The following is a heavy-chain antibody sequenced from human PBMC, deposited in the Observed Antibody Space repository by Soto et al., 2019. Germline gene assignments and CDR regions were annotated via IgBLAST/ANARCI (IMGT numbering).Heavy chain of an antibody. V-gene: IGHV3-7*01. D-gene: IGHD3-22*01. CDR1: GFTFRSFG. CDR3: AKNYYDSSGSIGPWGY. Sequence: GGCLRLSCAPAGFTFRSFGMHWDRQAPGKGLEWVANIKQDGSEKYYVDSVKGRFTISRDNAKNSLYLQMNSLRAEDTAVYYCAKNYYDSSGSIGPWGYWGQVPLVTAPS. J-gene: IGHJ4*02. CDR2: IKQDGSEK.